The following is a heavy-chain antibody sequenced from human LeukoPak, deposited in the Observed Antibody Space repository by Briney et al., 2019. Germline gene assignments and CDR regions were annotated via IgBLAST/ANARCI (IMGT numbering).Heavy chain of an antibody. V-gene: IGHV3-30-3*01. Sequence: PGRSLRLSCAASGFTFSSYAMHWVRQAPGKGLEWVAVISYDGSNKYYADSVKGQFTISRDNSKNTLYLQMNSLRAEDTAVYYCARGSLSIDTAMVLGSYFDYWGQGTLVTVSS. CDR1: GFTFSSYA. D-gene: IGHD5-18*01. J-gene: IGHJ4*02. CDR2: ISYDGSNK. CDR3: ARGSLSIDTAMVLGSYFDY.